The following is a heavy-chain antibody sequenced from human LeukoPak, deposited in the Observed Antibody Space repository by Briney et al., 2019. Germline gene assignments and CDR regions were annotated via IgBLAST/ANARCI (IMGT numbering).Heavy chain of an antibody. J-gene: IGHJ4*02. CDR2: IWYDGSNK. Sequence: GGSLRLSCAASGFTFSSYGMHWVRQAPGKGLEWVAVIWYDGSNKYYADSVKGRVTISRDNSKNTLYLQMNSLRAEDTAVYYCARDKGDDYVWGSYRYPLDYWGQGTLVTVSS. CDR3: ARDKGDDYVWGSYRYPLDY. D-gene: IGHD3-16*02. V-gene: IGHV3-33*01. CDR1: GFTFSSYG.